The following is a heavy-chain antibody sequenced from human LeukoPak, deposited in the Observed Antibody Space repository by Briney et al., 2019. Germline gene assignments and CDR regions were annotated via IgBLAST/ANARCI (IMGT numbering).Heavy chain of an antibody. V-gene: IGHV1-18*01. J-gene: IGHJ3*02. CDR2: INTYNGNT. D-gene: IGHD1-26*01. Sequence: GASVKVSCKASGYTFTSHGIGWVRQAPGQGLEWMGWINTYNGNTNFAQKFQDRVTITTDKSTSTANMELRTLRSDETAVYFCARERVGATDAFDIWGQGTMVTVSS. CDR1: GYTFTSHG. CDR3: ARERVGATDAFDI.